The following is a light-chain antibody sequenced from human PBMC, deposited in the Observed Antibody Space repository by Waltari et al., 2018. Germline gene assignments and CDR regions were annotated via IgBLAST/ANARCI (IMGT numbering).Light chain of an antibody. CDR1: QSLLHRNVNNY. J-gene: IGKJ1*01. Sequence: TVVDQSQLSLTVTPGEPASISCRYSQSLLHRNVNNYLDWYLQKPGQSPQLLIYLGSNRASGVPDRFSGSGSGTDFTLRISRVEAEDVGVYYCMQSLQTLWTFGPGTKVEIK. CDR3: MQSLQTLWT. V-gene: IGKV2-28*01. CDR2: LGS.